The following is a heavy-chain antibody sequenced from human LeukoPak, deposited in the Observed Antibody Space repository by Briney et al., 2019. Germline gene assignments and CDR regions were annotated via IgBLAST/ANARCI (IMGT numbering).Heavy chain of an antibody. J-gene: IGHJ4*02. V-gene: IGHV3-7*01. D-gene: IGHD6-19*01. CDR2: IKQDGAEK. Sequence: PGGSLRLSCAASGFTFSSYWMGWVRQAPGKGLEWVASIKQDGAEKHYVDSVKGRFTISRDNAENSLYLQMNSLRVEDTAVYYCASGSSGRYFLHFEYWGQGALLTVSS. CDR1: GFTFSSYW. CDR3: ASGSSGRYFLHFEY.